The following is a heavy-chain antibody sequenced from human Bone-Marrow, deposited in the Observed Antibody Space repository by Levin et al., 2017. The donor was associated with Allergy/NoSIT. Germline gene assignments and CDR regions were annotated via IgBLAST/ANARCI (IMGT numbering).Heavy chain of an antibody. J-gene: IGHJ3*02. V-gene: IGHV1-8*01. Sequence: GESLKISCKATGYSFSRYDINWVRQATGQGPEWMGWLNPNSGNTVLAQKFQGRVTLTRNTSISTAYLELSSLRDGDTALYYCARGLLLYPHAFDIWGQGTVVTVSS. D-gene: IGHD2-2*02. CDR1: GYSFSRYD. CDR2: LNPNSGNT. CDR3: ARGLLLYPHAFDI.